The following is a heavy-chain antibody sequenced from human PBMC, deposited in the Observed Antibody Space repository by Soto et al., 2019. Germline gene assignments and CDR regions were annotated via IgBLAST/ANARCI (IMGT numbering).Heavy chain of an antibody. V-gene: IGHV3-7*01. CDR2: IKPDGSEK. D-gene: IGHD4-17*01. CDR3: ASRRNPYGAYDY. CDR1: GFTFSSYW. J-gene: IGHJ4*02. Sequence: GGSLRLSCAASGFTFSSYWMSWVRQAPGKGLEWVANIKPDGSEKYYVDSVEGRFTISRDNARNSLSLQMSSLRVEDTAMYYCASRRNPYGAYDYWGQGTLVTVSS.